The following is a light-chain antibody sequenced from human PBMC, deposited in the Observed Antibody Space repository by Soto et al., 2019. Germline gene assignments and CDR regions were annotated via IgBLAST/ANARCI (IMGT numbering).Light chain of an antibody. CDR3: SSYTSSSTLVV. CDR2: GVT. CDR1: SSDVGHSNH. V-gene: IGLV2-14*03. Sequence: QSALTQPASVSGSPGQSITISCTGSSSDVGHSNHVSWYQQHPGKAPKLIIYGVTNRPSGISNRFSGSKSGSTASLTISGLQAEDEADYYCSSYTSSSTLVVFGGGTKLTVL. J-gene: IGLJ2*01.